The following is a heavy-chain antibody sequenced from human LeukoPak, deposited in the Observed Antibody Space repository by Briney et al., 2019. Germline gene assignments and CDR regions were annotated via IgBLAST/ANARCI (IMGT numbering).Heavy chain of an antibody. V-gene: IGHV3-23*01. CDR2: ISGSGGST. CDR1: GFTFGSYA. CDR3: AKAEGVAGSYYFDY. Sequence: GGSLRLSCAASGFTFGSYAMSWVRQAPGKGLEWVSAISGSGGSTYYAGSVKGRFTISRDNSKNTLYLQMNSLRAEDTAVYYCAKAEGVAGSYYFDYWGQGTLVTVSS. J-gene: IGHJ4*02. D-gene: IGHD6-19*01.